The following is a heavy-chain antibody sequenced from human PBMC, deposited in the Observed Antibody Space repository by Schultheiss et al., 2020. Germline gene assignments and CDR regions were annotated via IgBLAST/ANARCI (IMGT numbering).Heavy chain of an antibody. CDR1: GFTFSSYW. CDR2: INSDGSST. Sequence: GGSLRLSCAASGFTFSSYWMHWVRQAPGKGLVWVSRINSDGSSTSYADSVKGRFTISRDNSKNTLYLQMNSLKAEDAAVYYCAATYGDYSVKFDYWGQGTLVTVSS. J-gene: IGHJ4*02. D-gene: IGHD4-17*01. V-gene: IGHV3-74*01. CDR3: AATYGDYSVKFDY.